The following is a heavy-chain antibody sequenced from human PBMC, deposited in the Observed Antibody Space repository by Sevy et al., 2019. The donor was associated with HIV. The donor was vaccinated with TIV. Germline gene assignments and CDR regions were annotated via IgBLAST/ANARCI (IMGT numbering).Heavy chain of an antibody. CDR2: SDPQHGET. J-gene: IGHJ5*02. CDR3: ALGGLRYFSGSSVYQADWLDT. V-gene: IGHV1-24*01. CDR1: GYTLTKLS. D-gene: IGHD2-15*01. Sequence: ASVKVSCKVSGYTLTKLSIHWVRQAPGKGLEWMGNSDPQHGETIYAQNFQGRVTMTEDTSTDTAFMELSSLTSEETALYYCALGGLRYFSGSSVYQADWLDTWGQGTLVTVSS.